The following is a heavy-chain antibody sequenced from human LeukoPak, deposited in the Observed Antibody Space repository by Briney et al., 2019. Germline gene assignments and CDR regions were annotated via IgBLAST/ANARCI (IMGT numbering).Heavy chain of an antibody. CDR3: ARASDGTLDY. CDR2: ISSSSRTI. V-gene: IGHV3-48*04. Sequence: AGGSLRLSCAASGFTFSSYSMNWVRQAPGKGLEWVSYISSSSRTIHYADSVKGRFTISRDNTKNSLYLQMNSLRAEDTAIYYCARASDGTLDYWGQGTLVTVSS. D-gene: IGHD6-13*01. CDR1: GFTFSSYS. J-gene: IGHJ4*02.